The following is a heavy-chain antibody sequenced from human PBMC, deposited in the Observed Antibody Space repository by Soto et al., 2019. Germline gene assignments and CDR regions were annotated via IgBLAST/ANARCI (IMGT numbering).Heavy chain of an antibody. CDR1: GYAFTSYH. CDR2: INPSGGGT. V-gene: IGHV1-46*01. Sequence: QVQLVQSGAEVKKPGAPMKVSCKASGYAFTSYHINWVRQAPGQGLEWMGIINPSGGGTTYAQKFRGRVTMISDTSTSTVYMELSSLRSEDTAVYFCAREVVVAIDDSPFYGMDVWGQGTTVTVSS. J-gene: IGHJ6*02. D-gene: IGHD2-15*01. CDR3: AREVVVAIDDSPFYGMDV.